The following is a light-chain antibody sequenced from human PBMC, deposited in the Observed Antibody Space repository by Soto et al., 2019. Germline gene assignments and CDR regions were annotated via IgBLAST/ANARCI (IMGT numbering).Light chain of an antibody. J-gene: IGKJ1*01. V-gene: IGKV1-5*01. CDR1: QSISSW. CDR3: QQYNSYPGT. CDR2: DAS. Sequence: DIQMTKSPSTLSAFVGDRVTITCRASQSISSWLAWYQQKPWKAPKLLIYDASSLESRVPSRISGSGSGREFPLTISSLQPDDFATYYCQQYNSYPGTFGQGTTVEIK.